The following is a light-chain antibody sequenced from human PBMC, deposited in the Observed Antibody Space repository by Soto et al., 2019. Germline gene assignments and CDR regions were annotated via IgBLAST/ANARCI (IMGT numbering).Light chain of an antibody. CDR1: QSISSW. CDR3: QQDKSYSWT. J-gene: IGKJ1*01. Sequence: DIQMTQSPSTLSASVGDRVTITCRASQSISSWLAWYQQKPGKAPKLLIYDASSLESGVPSRFSGSGSGTEFTLTISSLQPDDFATYYCQQDKSYSWTFGQGTRWIS. V-gene: IGKV1-5*01. CDR2: DAS.